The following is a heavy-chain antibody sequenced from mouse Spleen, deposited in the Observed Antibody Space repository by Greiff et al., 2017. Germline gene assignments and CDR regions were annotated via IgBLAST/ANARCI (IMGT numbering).Heavy chain of an antibody. J-gene: IGHJ2*01. V-gene: IGHV1-22*01. CDR1: GYTFTDYN. D-gene: IGHD1-1*01. CDR2: INPNNGGT. Sequence: VQLQQSGPELVKPGASVKMSCKASGYTFTDYNMHWVKQSHGKSLEWIGYINPNNGGTSYNQKFKGKATLTVNKSSSTAYMELRSLTSEDSAVYYCARRVFTTVVEYFAEYFDYWGQGTTLTVSS. CDR3: ARRVFTTVVEYFAEYFDY.